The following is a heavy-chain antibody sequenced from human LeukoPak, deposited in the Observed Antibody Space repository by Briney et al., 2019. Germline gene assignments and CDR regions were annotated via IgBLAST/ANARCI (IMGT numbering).Heavy chain of an antibody. V-gene: IGHV3-23*01. Sequence: GGSLRLSCAASGFTFSSYAMSWVRQAPGKGLEWVSAISGSGGSTYYADSVKGRFTISRDNSKNTLCLQMNSLRAEDTAVYYCAKKGYYGSGSSTYYYGMDVWGQGTTVTVSS. D-gene: IGHD3-10*01. CDR3: AKKGYYGSGSSTYYYGMDV. CDR2: ISGSGGST. CDR1: GFTFSSYA. J-gene: IGHJ6*02.